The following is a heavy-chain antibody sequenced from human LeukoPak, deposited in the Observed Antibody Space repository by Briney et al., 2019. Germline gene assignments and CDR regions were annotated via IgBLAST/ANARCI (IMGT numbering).Heavy chain of an antibody. J-gene: IGHJ4*02. V-gene: IGHV3-49*03. CDR1: GFTFGEYP. D-gene: IGHD3-10*01. CDR3: SRYYGSGRRRYFDY. CDR2: IRSKAYGGTS. Sequence: GGSLRLSCTTSGFTFGEYPMSWIRQAPGKGLEWVGFIRSKAYGGTSEYAASVEGRFIFSRDDSKSIAYLQMNSLKIEDTAVYYCSRYYGSGRRRYFDYWGQGTLVTVSS.